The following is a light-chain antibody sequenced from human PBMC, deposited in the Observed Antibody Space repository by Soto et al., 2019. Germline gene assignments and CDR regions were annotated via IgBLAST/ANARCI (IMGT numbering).Light chain of an antibody. J-gene: IGKJ1*01. V-gene: IGKV4-1*01. CDR2: WAS. CDR3: QQYYSSPT. Sequence: DVVMTQSPDSLAVSLGERATINCKSSQSVLYSSNNRNYLAWYQQRPGQPPNLLIYWASTRRSGVPDRFSGSGSGTDFTLTIRSLQAEDVAVYFCQQYYSSPTFGQGTKVEIK. CDR1: QSVLYSSNNRNY.